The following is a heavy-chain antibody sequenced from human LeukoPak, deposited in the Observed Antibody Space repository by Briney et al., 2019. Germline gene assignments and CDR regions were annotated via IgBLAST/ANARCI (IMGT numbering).Heavy chain of an antibody. V-gene: IGHV1-69*13. J-gene: IGHJ6*03. CDR1: GGTFSSYA. D-gene: IGHD2-15*01. CDR2: IIPIFGTA. Sequence: WASVKVSCKASGGTFSSYAISWVRQAPGQGLEWMGGIIPIFGTANYAQKFQGRVTITADESTSTAYMELSSLRSEDTAVYYCARPSIEYCSGGSCSLGGYYYYYMDVWGKGTTVTISS. CDR3: ARPSIEYCSGGSCSLGGYYYYYMDV.